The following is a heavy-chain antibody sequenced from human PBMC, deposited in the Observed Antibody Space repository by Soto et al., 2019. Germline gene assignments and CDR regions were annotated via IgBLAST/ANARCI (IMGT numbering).Heavy chain of an antibody. D-gene: IGHD5-18*01. CDR2: INSDGSGT. Sequence: EVQLVESGGGLVQPGGSLRLSCAASGFTFSSYWMHWVRQAPGKGLVWVSRINSDGSGTSYADSVKGRFTISRDNAKNKLYLQMNSLRAEDTAVYYCARPAMVMVGAFDIWGQGTMVTVSS. CDR3: ARPAMVMVGAFDI. V-gene: IGHV3-74*01. CDR1: GFTFSSYW. J-gene: IGHJ3*02.